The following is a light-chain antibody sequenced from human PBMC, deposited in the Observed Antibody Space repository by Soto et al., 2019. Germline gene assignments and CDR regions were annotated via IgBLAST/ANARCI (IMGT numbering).Light chain of an antibody. V-gene: IGKV1-39*01. Sequence: QAPSYLFASFGDRVNIPSRLSQSISRHLNWYQQKPGEAPKLLIYAASSLQIGVPSRFSGSGSGTDFTLTISCLQPEDFASYYCQQSYNTHWLTCGGGTDV. CDR2: AAS. J-gene: IGKJ4*01. CDR3: QQSYNTHWLT. CDR1: QSISRH.